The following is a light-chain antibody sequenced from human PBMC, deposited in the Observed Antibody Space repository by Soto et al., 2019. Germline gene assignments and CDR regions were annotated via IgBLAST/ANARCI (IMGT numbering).Light chain of an antibody. V-gene: IGKV1-39*01. CDR2: GAS. CDR1: QRIDNF. J-gene: IGKJ2*01. CDR3: QQRYKTSLSS. Sequence: DIQMTQSPSFLSASVGDRVTITCRASQRIDNFLNWYQQKPGKAPKRLIYGASSLQSGVPSRFSGSGSGTDFTLTITSLQPEDSATYHCQQRYKTSLSSFGQGTKVEIK.